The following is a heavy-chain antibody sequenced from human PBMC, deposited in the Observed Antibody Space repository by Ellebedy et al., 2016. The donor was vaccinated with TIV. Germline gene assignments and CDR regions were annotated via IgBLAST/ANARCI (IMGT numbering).Heavy chain of an antibody. Sequence: SETLSLXXAVYGGSFSGYYWSWIRQPAGKGLEWIGRIYTSGSTNYNPSLKSRVTMSVDTSKNQFSLKLSSVTAADTAVYYCARGPGRMSPGYWGQGTLVTVSS. J-gene: IGHJ4*02. D-gene: IGHD2-15*01. CDR3: ARGPGRMSPGY. V-gene: IGHV4-59*10. CDR1: GGSFSGYY. CDR2: IYTSGST.